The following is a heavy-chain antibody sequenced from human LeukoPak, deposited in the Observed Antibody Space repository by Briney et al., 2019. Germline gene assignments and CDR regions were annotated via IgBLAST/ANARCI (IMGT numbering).Heavy chain of an antibody. CDR1: GFTFSSYW. D-gene: IGHD4-23*01. CDR3: ARGKYYAMDV. Sequence: PGRSLRLSCADSGFTFSSYWMHWVRQAPGKGLVWVSRINNDGSITSYADSVKGRFTISRDNAKNTLYLQMNSLRGEDTAVYYCARGKYYAMDVWGQGTTVTVSS. V-gene: IGHV3-74*01. CDR2: INNDGSIT. J-gene: IGHJ6*02.